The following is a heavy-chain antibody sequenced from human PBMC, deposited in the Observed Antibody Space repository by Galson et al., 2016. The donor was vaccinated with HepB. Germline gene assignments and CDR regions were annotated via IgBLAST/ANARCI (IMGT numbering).Heavy chain of an antibody. Sequence: SLRLSCAASGFTFDDYAMHWVRQTPGKGLRWVSGISWNSGRIGYADSVKGGFTISRNNAKTSLYLQMNSLRADDTALNYWTRIPASYNRGRGTLVNVSS. V-gene: IGHV3-9*01. J-gene: IGHJ4*02. CDR3: TRIPASYN. CDR1: GFTFDDYA. D-gene: IGHD1-1*01. CDR2: ISWNSGRI.